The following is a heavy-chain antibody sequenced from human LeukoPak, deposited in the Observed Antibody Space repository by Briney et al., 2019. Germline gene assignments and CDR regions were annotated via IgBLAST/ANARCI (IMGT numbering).Heavy chain of an antibody. J-gene: IGHJ4*02. D-gene: IGHD3-3*01. CDR2: ISYDGSNK. CDR3: ANAYYDFWSGSSPVDY. V-gene: IGHV3-30*18. Sequence: GRSLRLSCAASGFTFSSYGMHWVRQAPGKGLEWVAVISYDGSNKYYADSVKGRFTISRDNSKNTLYLQMNSLRAEDTAVYYCANAYYDFWSGSSPVDYWGQGTLITVSS. CDR1: GFTFSSYG.